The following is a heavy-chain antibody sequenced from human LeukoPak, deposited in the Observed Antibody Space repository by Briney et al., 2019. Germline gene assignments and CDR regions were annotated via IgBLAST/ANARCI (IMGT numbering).Heavy chain of an antibody. Sequence: VASVKVSCKASGYTFTSYYMHWARQAPGQGLEWMGIINPSGGSTSYAQKFQGRVTMTRDTSTSTVYMELSSLRSEDTAVYYCARATTPYYGDYVPFDPWGQGTLVTVSS. CDR3: ARATTPYYGDYVPFDP. D-gene: IGHD4-17*01. V-gene: IGHV1-46*01. CDR1: GYTFTSYY. CDR2: INPSGGST. J-gene: IGHJ5*02.